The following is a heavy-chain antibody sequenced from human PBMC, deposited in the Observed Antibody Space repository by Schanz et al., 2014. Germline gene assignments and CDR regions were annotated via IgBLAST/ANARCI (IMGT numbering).Heavy chain of an antibody. Sequence: EGQLLESGGGLVQPGGSLRLSCAASEFTFSSYKMNWVRQAPGKGLEWVSVIYSGIGAYYADSVKDRFTVSRDNARNSLYLHMNTLGAEDTAVYYCARDGDRFYHNYYMDVWGKGTTVTVSS. CDR1: EFTFSSYK. V-gene: IGHV3-66*01. D-gene: IGHD4-17*01. CDR3: ARDGDRFYHNYYMDV. J-gene: IGHJ6*03. CDR2: IYSGIGA.